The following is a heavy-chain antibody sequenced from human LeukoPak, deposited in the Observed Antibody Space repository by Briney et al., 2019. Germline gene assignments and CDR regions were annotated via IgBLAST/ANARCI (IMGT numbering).Heavy chain of an antibody. Sequence: SVTVSCKASGGTFSSYAISWVRQAPGQGLEWMGRIIPILGIANYAQKFQGRVTITADKSTSTAYMELSSLRSEDTAVYYCARDDYYGMDVWGQGTTVTVSS. CDR2: IIPILGIA. CDR3: ARDDYYGMDV. CDR1: GGTFSSYA. J-gene: IGHJ6*02. V-gene: IGHV1-69*04.